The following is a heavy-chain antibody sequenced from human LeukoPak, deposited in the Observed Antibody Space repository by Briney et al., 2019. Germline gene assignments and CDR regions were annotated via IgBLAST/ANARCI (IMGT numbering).Heavy chain of an antibody. CDR1: GYTFTSYG. CDR2: ISAYNGNT. D-gene: IGHD1-1*01. CDR3: ARDVEVGGYWNDGYYYSGMDV. V-gene: IGHV1-18*01. J-gene: IGHJ6*02. Sequence: GASVKVSCKASGYTFTSYGISWVRQAPGQGLEWRGWISAYNGNTNHAQKLQGRVTMTTDTSTSTAHMELRSLRSDDPAVYYCARDVEVGGYWNDGYYYSGMDVWSQGTTVPASS.